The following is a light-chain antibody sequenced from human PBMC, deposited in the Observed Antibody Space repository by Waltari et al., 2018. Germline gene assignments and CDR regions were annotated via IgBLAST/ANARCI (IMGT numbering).Light chain of an antibody. J-gene: IGKJ4*01. Sequence: EILLTQSPVTPSVSPGERATLSCKASQSVRSYLAWYQQKPGQAPRLLIYDASNRASGIPARFSGSGSGTDFTLTISNVEPEDFAVYYCQQRHDWPLNFGGGTKLEIK. V-gene: IGKV3-11*01. CDR3: QQRHDWPLN. CDR2: DAS. CDR1: QSVRSY.